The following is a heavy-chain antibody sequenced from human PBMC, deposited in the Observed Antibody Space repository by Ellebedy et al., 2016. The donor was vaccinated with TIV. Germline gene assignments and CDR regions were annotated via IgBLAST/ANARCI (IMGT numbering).Heavy chain of an antibody. Sequence: PGGSLRLSCEGSGFTFSSYGMFWVRQAPGKGLEWVAVISHDENYVFYGDSLKGRFTISRDNSKNTVYLQMNSLRGEDTAVYYCARDANVGGIPTAPLWNWFEYWGQGTLVTVSS. CDR1: GFTFSSYG. V-gene: IGHV3-30*03. CDR3: ARDANVGGIPTAPLWNWFEY. J-gene: IGHJ5*01. CDR2: ISHDENYV. D-gene: IGHD2-21*01.